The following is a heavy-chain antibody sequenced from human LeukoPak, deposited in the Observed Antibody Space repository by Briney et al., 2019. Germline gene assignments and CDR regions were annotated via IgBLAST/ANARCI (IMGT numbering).Heavy chain of an antibody. J-gene: IGHJ4*02. CDR1: GFTFSSYA. V-gene: IGHV3-23*01. CDR3: ARDLGPPYQLLYELGY. D-gene: IGHD2-2*02. Sequence: GGSLRLSCAASGFTFSSYAMSWVRQAPGKGLEWISGINNSGDITDYADSVKGRFTISRDNSKNTLYLQMNSLRAEDTAVYYCARDLGPPYQLLYELGYWGQGTLVTVSS. CDR2: INNSGDIT.